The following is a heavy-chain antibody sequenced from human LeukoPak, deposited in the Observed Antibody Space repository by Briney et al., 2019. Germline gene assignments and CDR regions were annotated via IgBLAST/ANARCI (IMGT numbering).Heavy chain of an antibody. CDR2: ISGSGGST. CDR3: AKVKGYDSSGYYLYYFDY. V-gene: IGHV3-23*01. Sequence: PGGSLRLSCAASGFTFSSYAMSWVRQAPGKGLEWVSAISGSGGSTYYADSVKGRFTISRDNSKNTLYLQINSLRAEDTAVYYCAKVKGYDSSGYYLYYFDYRGQGTLVTVSS. J-gene: IGHJ4*02. D-gene: IGHD3-22*01. CDR1: GFTFSSYA.